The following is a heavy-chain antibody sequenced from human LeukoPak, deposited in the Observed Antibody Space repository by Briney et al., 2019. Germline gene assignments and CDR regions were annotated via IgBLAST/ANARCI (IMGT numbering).Heavy chain of an antibody. J-gene: IGHJ6*03. D-gene: IGHD2-21*01. CDR1: GGSISSYY. CDR2: IYTSGST. V-gene: IGHV4-4*07. CDR3: AREWGGYCGGDCYSDYMDV. Sequence: PSETLSLTCTVSGGSISSYYWSWIRQPAGKGLEWIGRIYTSGSTNYNPSLKSRVTISVDTSKNQFSLKLSSVTAADTAVYYCAREWGGYCGGDCYSDYMDVWGKGTTVTVSS.